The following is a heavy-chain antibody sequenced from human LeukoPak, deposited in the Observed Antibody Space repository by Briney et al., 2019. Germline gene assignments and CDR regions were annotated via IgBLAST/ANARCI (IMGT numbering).Heavy chain of an antibody. V-gene: IGHV3-30*02. CDR1: GFTFSNYG. J-gene: IGHJ4*02. Sequence: GGSLRLSCAASGFTFSNYGIHWVRQAPGKGLEWVAFIRYEGDNKYYGDSVKGRLTISRDNSKNTLYLQMSSLRAEDTAVYYCARAYSTYPDYWGQGTLVTVSS. CDR3: ARAYSTYPDY. CDR2: IRYEGDNK. D-gene: IGHD2-15*01.